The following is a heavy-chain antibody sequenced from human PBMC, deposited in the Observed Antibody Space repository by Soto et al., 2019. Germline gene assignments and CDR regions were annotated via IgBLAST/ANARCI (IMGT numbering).Heavy chain of an antibody. CDR1: GGSISSSNW. J-gene: IGHJ3*02. D-gene: IGHD1-26*01. Sequence: SETLSVTCAVSGGSISSSNWRSWVRQPPGKGLEWIGEIYHSGSTNYNPSLKSRVNISVDKSKNQFSLKLNSMTAADTAVYYCARDLEECGSYGSAFDIWGQGTMVPVSS. CDR3: ARDLEECGSYGSAFDI. CDR2: IYHSGST. V-gene: IGHV4-4*02.